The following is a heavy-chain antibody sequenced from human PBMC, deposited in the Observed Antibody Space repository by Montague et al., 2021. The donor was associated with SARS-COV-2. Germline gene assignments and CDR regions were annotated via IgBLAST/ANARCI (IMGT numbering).Heavy chain of an antibody. CDR3: AHRKVLAAAWDY. J-gene: IGHJ4*02. Sequence: PALVKPTQTLTLTCTFSGFSLSTSGVGVGWIRQPPGKALEWLALIYWDDDKRYSPSLKSRLTITKDTSKNQVVLTTTNIDPVDTATYYCAHRKVLAAAWDYWGQGTLVTVSS. CDR2: IYWDDDK. CDR1: GFSLSTSGVG. D-gene: IGHD6-13*01. V-gene: IGHV2-5*02.